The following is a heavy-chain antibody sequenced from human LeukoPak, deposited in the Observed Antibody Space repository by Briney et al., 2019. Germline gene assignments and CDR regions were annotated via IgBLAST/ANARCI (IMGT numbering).Heavy chain of an antibody. CDR3: ASIAAAGTEEFDY. J-gene: IGHJ4*02. V-gene: IGHV3-7*01. Sequence: GGSLRLSCAASGFTFSSYWMSWVRQAPGKGLEWVANIKQDGSEKYYVDSVKGRFTISRDNAKSSLYLQMNSLRAEDTAVYYCASIAAAGTEEFDYWGQGTLVTVSS. CDR2: IKQDGSEK. D-gene: IGHD6-13*01. CDR1: GFTFSSYW.